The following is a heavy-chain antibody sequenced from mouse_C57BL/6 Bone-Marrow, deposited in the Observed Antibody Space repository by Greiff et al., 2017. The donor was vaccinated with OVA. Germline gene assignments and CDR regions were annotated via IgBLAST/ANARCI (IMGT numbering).Heavy chain of an antibody. D-gene: IGHD2-4*01. V-gene: IGHV14-2*01. CDR1: GFNIKDYY. J-gene: IGHJ4*01. CDR2: IDPEDGET. CDR3: ASIYYDYDVFYAMDY. Sequence: EVKLLESGAELVKPGASVKLSCTASGFNIKDYYMHWVKQRTEQGLEWIGRIDPEDGETKYAPKFQGKATITADTSSNTAYLQLSSLTSEDTAVYYCASIYYDYDVFYAMDYWGQGTSVTVSS.